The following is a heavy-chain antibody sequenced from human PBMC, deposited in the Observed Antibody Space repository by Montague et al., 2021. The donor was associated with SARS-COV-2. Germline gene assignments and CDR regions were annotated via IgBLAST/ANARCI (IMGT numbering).Heavy chain of an antibody. CDR3: ARGSGWMRNAFDI. D-gene: IGHD6-19*01. CDR1: GGSISSYY. Sequence: SETLSLTCTVSGGSISSYYWSWIRQPPGTGLEWIGNIYYSGSTNYNPSLKSRVTISVDTSKNQFSPKLSSVTAADTAVYYCARGSGWMRNAFDIWGQGTMVTVSS. J-gene: IGHJ3*02. V-gene: IGHV4-59*01. CDR2: IYYSGST.